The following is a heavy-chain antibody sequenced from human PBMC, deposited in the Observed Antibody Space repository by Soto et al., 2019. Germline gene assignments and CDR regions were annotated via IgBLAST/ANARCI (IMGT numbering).Heavy chain of an antibody. Sequence: ASVKVSCKASGGTFSSYAISWVRQAPGQGLEWMGGIIPIFGTANYAQKFQGRVTITADASTSTAYMELSSLRSEDTAVYYCASSGGGSYLIDYWGQGTLVTVSS. CDR1: GGTFSSYA. V-gene: IGHV1-69*13. CDR2: IIPIFGTA. D-gene: IGHD1-26*01. CDR3: ASSGGGSYLIDY. J-gene: IGHJ4*02.